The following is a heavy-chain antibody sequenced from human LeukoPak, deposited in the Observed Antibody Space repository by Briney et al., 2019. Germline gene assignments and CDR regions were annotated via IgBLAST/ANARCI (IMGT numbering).Heavy chain of an antibody. D-gene: IGHD4-17*01. CDR2: ISSDSSTI. CDR1: GFTFSSYG. V-gene: IGHV3-48*01. J-gene: IGHJ4*02. Sequence: PGGSLRLSCAASGFTFSSYGMNWVRQAPGKGLEWVSYISSDSSTIYYADSVKGRFTISRDNAKNSLYLQMNSLRAEDTAVYYCARVRLEALDFWGQGTLVTVSS. CDR3: ARVRLEALDF.